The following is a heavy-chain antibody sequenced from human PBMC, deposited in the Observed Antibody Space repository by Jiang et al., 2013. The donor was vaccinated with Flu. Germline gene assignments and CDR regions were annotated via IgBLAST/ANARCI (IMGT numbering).Heavy chain of an antibody. CDR3: ARDITYCSGGSCYGNDY. V-gene: IGHV3-30-3*01. J-gene: IGHJ4*02. Sequence: VQLLESGGGVVQPGRSLRLSCAASGFTFSSYAMHWVRQAPGKGLEWVAVISYDGSNKYYADSVKGRFTISRDNSKNTLYLQMNSLRAEDTAVYYCARDITYCSGGSCYGNDYWGQGTLVTVSS. CDR1: GFTFSSYA. CDR2: ISYDGSNK. D-gene: IGHD2-15*01.